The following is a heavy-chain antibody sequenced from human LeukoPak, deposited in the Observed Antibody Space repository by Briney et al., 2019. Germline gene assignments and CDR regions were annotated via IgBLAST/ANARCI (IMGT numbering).Heavy chain of an antibody. CDR3: ARPGDHGDYFDY. Sequence: GASVKVSCKASGYIFTKYPTHWVRQAPGQRLEWMGYINSGNGHTKYSQRFQGRVTMTRDTSASTAYMELTSLTSEDTAVYYCARPGDHGDYFDYWGQGTGVSLPS. CDR1: GYIFTKYP. CDR2: INSGNGHT. J-gene: IGHJ4*02. D-gene: IGHD4-17*01. V-gene: IGHV1-3*04.